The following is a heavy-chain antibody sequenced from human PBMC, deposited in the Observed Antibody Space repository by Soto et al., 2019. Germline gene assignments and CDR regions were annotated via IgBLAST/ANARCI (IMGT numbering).Heavy chain of an antibody. CDR1: GLTFSSYA. D-gene: IGHD6-13*01. Sequence: EVPLLESGGGLVQPGGSLRLSCAASGLTFSSYALGWVRQAPGKGLEWVSAITAIGDITYYADSVKGRFTISRDNSKDTLYLQMNALRAEDSAVYFCAKDLRGPTAGTWYFDLWGRGTLVTVSS. CDR2: ITAIGDIT. V-gene: IGHV3-23*01. CDR3: AKDLRGPTAGTWYFDL. J-gene: IGHJ2*01.